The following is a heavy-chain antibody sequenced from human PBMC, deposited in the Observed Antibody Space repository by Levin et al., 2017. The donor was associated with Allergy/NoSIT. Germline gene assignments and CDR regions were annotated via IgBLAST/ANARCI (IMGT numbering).Heavy chain of an antibody. CDR1: GFTFSSYA. CDR3: AKVPVPYCSSTSCYIDP. D-gene: IGHD2-2*02. CDR2: ISGSGGST. Sequence: RASVKVSCAASGFTFSSYAMSWVRQAPGKGLEWVSAISGSGGSTYYADSVKGRFTISRDNSKNTLYLQMNSLRAEDTAVYYCAKVPVPYCSSTSCYIDPWGQGTLVTVSS. V-gene: IGHV3-23*01. J-gene: IGHJ5*02.